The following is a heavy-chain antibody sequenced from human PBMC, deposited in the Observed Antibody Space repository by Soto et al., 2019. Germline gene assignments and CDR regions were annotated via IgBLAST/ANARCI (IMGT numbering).Heavy chain of an antibody. CDR2: IYYSGST. V-gene: IGHV4-59*01. Sequence: TVAEGTIIGYGCRCISKPPGKGLEWIGYIYYSGSTNYTPSLKSRVTISVDTSKNQFSLKLSSVTAADTAVYYCARGDVRVVAAFGPRGQPVLVTGSS. J-gene: IGHJ5*02. D-gene: IGHD2-15*01. CDR1: EGTIIGYG. CDR3: ARGDVRVVAAFGP.